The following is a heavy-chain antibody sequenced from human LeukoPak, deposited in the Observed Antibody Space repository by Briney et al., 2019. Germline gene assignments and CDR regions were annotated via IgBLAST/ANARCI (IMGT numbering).Heavy chain of an antibody. Sequence: GGSLRLSWAASGFTFSSYGMHWVRQAPGKGLEWVAVISYDGSNKYYADSVKGRFTISRDNSKNMLYLQMNSLRAEDTAVYYCARGIYYFDYWGQGTLVTVSS. CDR2: ISYDGSNK. V-gene: IGHV3-30*03. CDR3: ARGIYYFDY. CDR1: GFTFSSYG. J-gene: IGHJ4*02.